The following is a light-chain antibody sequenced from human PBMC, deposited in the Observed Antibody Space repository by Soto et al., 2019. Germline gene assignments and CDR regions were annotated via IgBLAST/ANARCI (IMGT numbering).Light chain of an antibody. Sequence: DIPMTQSPSTLSASIGDRVTITCRASQTISSWLAWYQQKPGKAPKFLIHKASTLESGVPSRFSGSGSGTEFNLTISSLQPDDFATYYCQQFDRYPLTFGGGTKVEIK. V-gene: IGKV1-5*03. J-gene: IGKJ4*01. CDR2: KAS. CDR1: QTISSW. CDR3: QQFDRYPLT.